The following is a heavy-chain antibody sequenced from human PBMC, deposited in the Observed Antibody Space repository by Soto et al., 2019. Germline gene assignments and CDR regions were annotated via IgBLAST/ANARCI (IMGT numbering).Heavy chain of an antibody. V-gene: IGHV4-61*01. Sequence: SETLSLTCSVSGGSVSSGNYYWSWIRQPPGKGLEWIGYIYYTGSTNYNPSLKSRVTISVDTSKNQFSLTLSSVTAADTAVYYCARAGYSEGEWNWFDPWGQGTLVTVSS. CDR3: ARAGYSEGEWNWFDP. CDR2: IYYTGST. CDR1: GGSVSSGNYY. J-gene: IGHJ5*02. D-gene: IGHD1-26*01.